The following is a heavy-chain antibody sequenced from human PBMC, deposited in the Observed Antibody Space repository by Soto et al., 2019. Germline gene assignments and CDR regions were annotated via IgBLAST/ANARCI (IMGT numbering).Heavy chain of an antibody. V-gene: IGHV4-4*02. J-gene: IGHJ4*02. CDR3: ASRDPGTSVDY. CDR2: IYRTGST. Sequence: QVQLQESGPGLVKPSATLYLTCAASGGSFTSNNWCSWVHPPPGQGLERIGEIYRTGSTNYNPSLKSRVTISLDKSENQSSLKVTSLPAADTAVYYCASRDPGTSVDYWGQGTLVTVSS. D-gene: IGHD1-7*01. CDR1: GGSFTSNNW.